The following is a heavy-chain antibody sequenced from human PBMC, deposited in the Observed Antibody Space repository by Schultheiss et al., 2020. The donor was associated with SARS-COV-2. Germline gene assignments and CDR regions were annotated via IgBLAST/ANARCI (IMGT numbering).Heavy chain of an antibody. D-gene: IGHD3-9*01. CDR1: GGTFSSYA. J-gene: IGHJ6*02. CDR2: IIPIFGTA. Sequence: SVKVSCKASGGTFSSYAISWVRQAPGQGLEWMGGIIPIFGTANYAQKFQGRVTITADESTSTAYMELSSLRSEDTAVYYCTRDWFDRLTVDTDYYYGMDVWGQGTTVTVSS. V-gene: IGHV1-69*13. CDR3: TRDWFDRLTVDTDYYYGMDV.